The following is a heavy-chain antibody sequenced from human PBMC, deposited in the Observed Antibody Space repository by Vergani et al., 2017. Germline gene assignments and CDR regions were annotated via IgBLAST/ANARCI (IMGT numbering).Heavy chain of an antibody. CDR1: GASIRSSNYY. D-gene: IGHD4/OR15-4a*01. Sequence: QLQLQESGPGLVKPSATLSLTCSVSGASIRSSNYYWGWIRQPPGKGLEWIGSAYHSGATYYNPSLESRVTILLDTSRKQFSLRLNSVTAADTAVYYCAGGNDHGTYNPPLDPWGPGTRVTVSS. CDR3: AGGNDHGTYNPPLDP. J-gene: IGHJ5*02. V-gene: IGHV4-39*07. CDR2: AYHSGAT.